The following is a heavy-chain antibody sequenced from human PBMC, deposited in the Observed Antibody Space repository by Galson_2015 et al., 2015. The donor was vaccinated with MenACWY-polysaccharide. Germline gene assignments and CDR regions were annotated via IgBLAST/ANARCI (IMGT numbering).Heavy chain of an antibody. Sequence: SLRLSCAASGFAFSSYRMYWVRQAPGQGLAWLSYITDSGGSIFYADSVKGRFTISRDNAKNSLYLQKNSLRGEDTAIYYCARDRPPTGDDFDYWGQGTLVTVSS. CDR1: GFAFSSYR. J-gene: IGHJ4*02. CDR3: ARDRPPTGDDFDY. CDR2: ITDSGGSI. D-gene: IGHD5-12*01. V-gene: IGHV3-48*01.